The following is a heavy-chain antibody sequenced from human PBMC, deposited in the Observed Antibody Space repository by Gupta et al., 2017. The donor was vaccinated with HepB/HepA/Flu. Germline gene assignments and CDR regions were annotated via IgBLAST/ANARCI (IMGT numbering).Heavy chain of an antibody. V-gene: IGHV1-8*03. CDR3: ARASLSITSRKWFDP. Sequence: QVQLVQSGAEVKKPGASVKVSCKASAYTFTSYDINWVRQAPGQGLEWMGWMNPNSGNTGYAQKFQGRVTFTRNTFINTAYMELSSLKSEDTAVYYCARASLSITSRKWFDPWGQGTLVTVSS. J-gene: IGHJ5*02. CDR2: MNPNSGNT. CDR1: AYTFTSYD. D-gene: IGHD2-2*01.